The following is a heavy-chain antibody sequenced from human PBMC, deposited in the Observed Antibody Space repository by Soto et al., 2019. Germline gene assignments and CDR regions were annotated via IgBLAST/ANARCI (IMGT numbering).Heavy chain of an antibody. CDR2: ISWNSGSI. Sequence: EVQLVESGGGLVQPGRSLRLSCAASGFTFDDYAMHWVRQAPGKGLEWVSGISWNSGSIGHADSVKGRFTISRDNAKNSLYLQINSLRAEDTALYYCAKDPRNHYYDSSGFDFWGQGTLVTVSS. D-gene: IGHD3-22*01. J-gene: IGHJ4*02. CDR3: AKDPRNHYYDSSGFDF. V-gene: IGHV3-9*01. CDR1: GFTFDDYA.